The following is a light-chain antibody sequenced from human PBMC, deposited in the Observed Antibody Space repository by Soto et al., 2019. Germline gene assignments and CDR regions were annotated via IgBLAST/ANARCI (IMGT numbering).Light chain of an antibody. Sequence: QSALTQPPSASGSPGQSVTISCTGTKNDVGGYNYVSWYQQHPGKAPKLMIYEVNKRPSGVPDRFSGSKSGNTASLTVSGLQAEDEADYYCSSYAGNNKLVFGGGTKVTVL. CDR3: SSYAGNNKLV. CDR2: EVN. CDR1: KNDVGGYNY. V-gene: IGLV2-8*01. J-gene: IGLJ2*01.